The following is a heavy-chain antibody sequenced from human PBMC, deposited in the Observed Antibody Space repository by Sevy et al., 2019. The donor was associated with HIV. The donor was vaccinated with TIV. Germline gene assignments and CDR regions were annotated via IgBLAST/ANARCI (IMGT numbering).Heavy chain of an antibody. CDR1: GYTLTGFS. V-gene: IGHV1-24*01. J-gene: IGHJ4*02. CDR2: FDPEDGET. CDR3: ATTKYYYDSSGYPFDY. Sequence: ASVKVSCKVTGYTLTGFSMHWVRQTPGKGLEWMATFDPEDGETIYAQKFQGRVIMTEDTSADTAHMDLSSLTSEDTAVYYCATTKYYYDSSGYPFDYWGQGTLVTVSS. D-gene: IGHD3-22*01.